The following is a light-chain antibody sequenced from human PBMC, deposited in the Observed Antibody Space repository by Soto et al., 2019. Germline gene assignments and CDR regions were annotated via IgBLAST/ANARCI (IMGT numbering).Light chain of an antibody. CDR2: GAS. V-gene: IGKV3-20*01. J-gene: IGKJ1*01. CDR3: QQYGSSGT. Sequence: EIVMKQSPATLSVSPGERATLSCRASQSVSSNLAWYQQKPGQAPRLLIYGASNRATGIPDRFSGSGSGTDFTPTISRLEPEDFAVYYCQQYGSSGTFGQVTKVDIK. CDR1: QSVSSN.